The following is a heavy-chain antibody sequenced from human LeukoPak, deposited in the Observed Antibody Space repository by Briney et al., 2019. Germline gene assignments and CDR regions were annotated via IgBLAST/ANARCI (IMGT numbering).Heavy chain of an antibody. J-gene: IGHJ2*01. CDR1: GYTFTSYG. CDR2: ISAYNGNT. V-gene: IGHV1-18*01. D-gene: IGHD2-2*01. Sequence: ASVKVSCTASGYTFTSYGISWVRKAPGQGLEWMGWISAYNGNTNYAQKLQGRVTMTTDTSTSTAYMELRSLRSDDTAVYYCARDTSSTSIWYCDLWGRGTLVTVSS. CDR3: ARDTSSTSIWYCDL.